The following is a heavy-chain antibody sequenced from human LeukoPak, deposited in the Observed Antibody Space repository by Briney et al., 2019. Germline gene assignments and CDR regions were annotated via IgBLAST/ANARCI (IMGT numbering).Heavy chain of an antibody. CDR2: INPSGGST. D-gene: IGHD6-19*01. J-gene: IGHJ3*02. CDR1: GYTFTSYY. CDR3: ARASVASDAFDI. V-gene: IGHV1-46*01. Sequence: ASVRVSCKASGYTFTSYYMHWVRQAPVQGLEWMGIINPSGGSTSYAQKFQGRVTMTRDTSTSTVYMELSSLRSEDTAVYYCARASVASDAFDIWGQGTMVTVSS.